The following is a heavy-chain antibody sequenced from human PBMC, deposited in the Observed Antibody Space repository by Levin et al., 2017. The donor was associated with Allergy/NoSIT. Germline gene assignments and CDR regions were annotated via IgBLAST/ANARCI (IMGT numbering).Heavy chain of an antibody. V-gene: IGHV1-58*01. Sequence: VASVKVSCKASGFTFTSSAVQWVRQARGQRLEWIGWIVVGSGNTNYAQKFQERVTITRDMSTSTAYMELSSLRSEDTAVYYCAADTAISGSLDYGMDVWGQGTTVTVSS. J-gene: IGHJ6*02. CDR1: GFTFTSSA. D-gene: IGHD1-26*01. CDR2: IVVGSGNT. CDR3: AADTAISGSLDYGMDV.